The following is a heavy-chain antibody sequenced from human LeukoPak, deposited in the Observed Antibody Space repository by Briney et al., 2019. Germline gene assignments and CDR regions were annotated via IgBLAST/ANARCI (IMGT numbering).Heavy chain of an antibody. V-gene: IGHV1-69*13. CDR2: TIPIFGTA. CDR3: ARGSAENYYYMDV. J-gene: IGHJ6*03. Sequence: SVKVSCKASGGTFISYAISWVRQARGQGLEWMGGTIPIFGTANYAQKFQGRVTITADESTSTAYMELSSLRSEDTAVYYCARGSAENYYYMDVWGKGTTVTISS. CDR1: GGTFISYA.